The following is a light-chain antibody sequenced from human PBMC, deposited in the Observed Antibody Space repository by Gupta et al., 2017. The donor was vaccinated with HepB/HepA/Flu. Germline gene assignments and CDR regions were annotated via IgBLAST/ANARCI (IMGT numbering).Light chain of an antibody. Sequence: DIQMTQSPSTLSASVGDTVTITCRASQSISSWLAWYQQKPGKAPKLLIYKASTLESGVPSRLSGGGSGTEFTLTISSLQPDDFATYYCQQYGTFGQGTKVEI. V-gene: IGKV1-5*03. CDR2: KAS. J-gene: IGKJ1*01. CDR1: QSISSW. CDR3: QQYGT.